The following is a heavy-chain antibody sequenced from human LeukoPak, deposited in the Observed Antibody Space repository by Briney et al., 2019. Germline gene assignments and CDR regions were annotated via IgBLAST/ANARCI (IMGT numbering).Heavy chain of an antibody. Sequence: GGSLRLSCAASGFTFSSYGMHWVRQAPGKGLEWVAFIRYDGSNKYYADSVKGRFTISRDNSKNTLYLQMNSLRAEDTAVYYCASDTAQTDRYYYYYMDVWGKGTTVTVSS. D-gene: IGHD5-18*01. J-gene: IGHJ6*03. CDR2: IRYDGSNK. CDR3: ASDTAQTDRYYYYYMDV. V-gene: IGHV3-30*02. CDR1: GFTFSSYG.